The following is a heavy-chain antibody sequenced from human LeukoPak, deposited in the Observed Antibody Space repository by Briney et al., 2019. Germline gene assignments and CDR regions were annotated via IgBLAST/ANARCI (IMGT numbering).Heavy chain of an antibody. J-gene: IGHJ6*02. CDR1: GGSIYISNYF. D-gene: IGHD3-10*01. CDR2: ISYSAST. V-gene: IGHV4-39*07. Sequence: SETLSLTCTVSGGSIYISNYFWAWIHQPPGKGLEWIGTISYSASTYYNPSLKSRVTISADTSKTQFSLKLSSVTAADTAVYYCVRVAPFQVLGSGTHRGMDVWGQGTTVTVSS. CDR3: VRVAPFQVLGSGTHRGMDV.